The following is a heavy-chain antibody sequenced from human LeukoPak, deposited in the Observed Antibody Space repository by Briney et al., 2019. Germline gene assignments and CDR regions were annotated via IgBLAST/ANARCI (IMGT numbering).Heavy chain of an antibody. V-gene: IGHV4-61*02. J-gene: IGHJ4*02. Sequence: PSETLSLTCTVSGGSISSGSYYWSWIRQPAGKGLEWIGRIYTSGSTNYNPSLKSRVTISVDTSKNQFSLKLSSVTAADTAVYYCAREDILGFDYWGQGTLVTVSS. D-gene: IGHD3-9*01. CDR3: AREDILGFDY. CDR2: IYTSGST. CDR1: GGSISSGSYY.